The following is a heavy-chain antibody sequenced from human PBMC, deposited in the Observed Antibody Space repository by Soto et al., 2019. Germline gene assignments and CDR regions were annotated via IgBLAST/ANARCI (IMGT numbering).Heavy chain of an antibody. CDR3: AKDGGADGYFGNWLDP. V-gene: IGHV1-69*15. CDR2: IIPIFGTT. J-gene: IGHJ5*02. D-gene: IGHD5-12*01. Sequence: QVQLVQSGAEVKKPGSSVKVSCKASGGTFSNYAITWVRQAPGQGLEWVGRIIPIFGTTNVAQKFQGRVTMTAGESAPTATMELSGLRSDDTAVYYCAKDGGADGYFGNWLDPWGQGTLVTVSS. CDR1: GGTFSNYA.